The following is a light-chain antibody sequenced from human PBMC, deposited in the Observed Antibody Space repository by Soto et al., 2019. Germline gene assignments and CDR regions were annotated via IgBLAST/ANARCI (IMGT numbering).Light chain of an antibody. CDR3: SSYTSSSTLGV. Sequence: FVLTQPASVSGSPGQSITISCTGTSSDVGGYNYVSWYQQHPGKAPKLMIYEVSNRPSGVSNRFSGSKSGNTASLTISGLQAEDEADYYCSSYTSSSTLGVFGTGTKVTVL. V-gene: IGLV2-14*01. CDR2: EVS. CDR1: SSDVGGYNY. J-gene: IGLJ1*01.